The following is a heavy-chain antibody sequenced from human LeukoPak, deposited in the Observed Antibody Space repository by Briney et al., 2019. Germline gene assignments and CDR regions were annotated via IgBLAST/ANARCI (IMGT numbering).Heavy chain of an antibody. CDR3: ARLGPDYGGPRPEYYFDY. Sequence: PGGSLRLSCAASGFTFSSYWMSWVRQAPGKGLEWVANIKQDGSEKYYVDSVKGRFTISRDNAKNSLYLQMNSLRAEDTAVYYCARLGPDYGGPRPEYYFDYWGQGTLVTVSS. CDR1: GFTFSSYW. D-gene: IGHD4-23*01. CDR2: IKQDGSEK. J-gene: IGHJ4*02. V-gene: IGHV3-7*03.